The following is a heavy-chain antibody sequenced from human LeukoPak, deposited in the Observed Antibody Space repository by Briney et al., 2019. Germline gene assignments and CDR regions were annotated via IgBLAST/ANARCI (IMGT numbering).Heavy chain of an antibody. V-gene: IGHV5-51*01. CDR3: ARRITIFGVVNSGFDY. J-gene: IGHJ4*02. CDR1: GYSFTSYW. CDR2: IYPGDSDT. Sequence: AGESLKISCKGSGYSFTSYWIGWVRPMPGKGLEWMGIIYPGDSDTRYSPSFQGQVTISADKSISTAYLQWSSLKASDTAMYYCARRITIFGVVNSGFDYWGQGTLVTVSS. D-gene: IGHD3-3*01.